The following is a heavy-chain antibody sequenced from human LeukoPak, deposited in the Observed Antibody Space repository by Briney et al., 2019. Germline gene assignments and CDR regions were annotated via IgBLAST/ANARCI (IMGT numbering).Heavy chain of an antibody. CDR2: IIPIFGTA. D-gene: IGHD5-24*01. CDR1: GGTFSSYA. J-gene: IGHJ5*02. Sequence: GASVKVSCKASGGTFSSYAISWVRQAPGQGLEWMGGIIPIFGTANYAQKFQGRVTITADESTSTAYMELSSPRSEDTAVYYCAARRDGYMANWFDPWGQGTLVTVSS. CDR3: AARRDGYMANWFDP. V-gene: IGHV1-69*01.